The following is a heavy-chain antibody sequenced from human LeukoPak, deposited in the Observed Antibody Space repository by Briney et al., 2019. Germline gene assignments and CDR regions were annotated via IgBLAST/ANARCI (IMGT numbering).Heavy chain of an antibody. CDR2: IRHDGSIK. CDR1: GFIFSTYG. Sequence: GGSLRLSCAASGFIFSTYGMYWVRQAPGKGLEWVAFIRHDGSIKSYADSVKGRSTISRDNSKNTLYLQMNSLRAEDTAVYYCAKDSLSDIDYWGQGTLITVSS. D-gene: IGHD3-16*01. V-gene: IGHV3-30*02. CDR3: AKDSLSDIDY. J-gene: IGHJ4*02.